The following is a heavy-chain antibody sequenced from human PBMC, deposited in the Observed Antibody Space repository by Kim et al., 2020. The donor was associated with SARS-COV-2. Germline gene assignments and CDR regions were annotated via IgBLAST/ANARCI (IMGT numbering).Heavy chain of an antibody. J-gene: IGHJ4*02. CDR3: ARGYGSGTYGLDY. V-gene: IGHV1-46*04. Sequence: YAQKLQGRVTMTTDTPTSTVYMELSSLKPEDTAVYYCARGYGSGTYGLDYWGQGTLVTVSS. D-gene: IGHD3-10*01.